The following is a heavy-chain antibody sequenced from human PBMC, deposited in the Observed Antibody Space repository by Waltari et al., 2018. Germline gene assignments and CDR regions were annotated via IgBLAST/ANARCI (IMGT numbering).Heavy chain of an antibody. CDR1: GGSFSGYY. CDR3: ARRGGYCSGGSCYADYYYYMDV. CDR2: INHSGST. Sequence: QVQLQQWGAGLLKPSETLSLTCAVYGGSFSGYYWSWIRQPPGTGLEWIGEINHSGSTNYNPSLKSRVTISVDTSKNQFSLKLSSVTAADTAVYYCARRGGYCSGGSCYADYYYYMDVWGKGTTVTVSS. J-gene: IGHJ6*03. V-gene: IGHV4-34*01. D-gene: IGHD2-15*01.